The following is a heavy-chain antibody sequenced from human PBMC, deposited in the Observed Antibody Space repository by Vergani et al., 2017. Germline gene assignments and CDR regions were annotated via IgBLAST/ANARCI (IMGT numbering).Heavy chain of an antibody. J-gene: IGHJ6*03. Sequence: QVQLQESGPGLVKPSQTLSLTCSVSGGAVNSGSNFWTWIRQPAGKGLEWIGRTSTDGSTNYNPSHKSRVTVSVDTSKTQISLRLTSVTAEDTAVYYCARGTVVTSWDGYRFHYMDVWGKGTTVTVSS. CDR2: TSTDGST. CDR1: GGAVNSGSNF. D-gene: IGHD3-16*02. V-gene: IGHV4-61*02. CDR3: ARGTVVTSWDGYRFHYMDV.